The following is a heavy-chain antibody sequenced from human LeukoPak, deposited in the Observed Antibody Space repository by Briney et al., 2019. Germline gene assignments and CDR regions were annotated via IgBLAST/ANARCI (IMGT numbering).Heavy chain of an antibody. Sequence: GGSLRLSCAASGFTFSSYEMNWVRQAPGKGLEWVSYISSSGSTIYYADSVKGRFTISRDNAKNSLYLQMNSLRAEDTAVYYCARRTGYQFDYWGQGTLVTVSS. J-gene: IGHJ4*02. CDR3: ARRTGYQFDY. CDR1: GFTFSSYE. V-gene: IGHV3-48*03. CDR2: ISSSGSTI. D-gene: IGHD3/OR15-3a*01.